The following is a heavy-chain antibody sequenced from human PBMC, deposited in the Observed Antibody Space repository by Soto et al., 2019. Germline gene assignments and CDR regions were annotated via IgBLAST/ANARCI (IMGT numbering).Heavy chain of an antibody. J-gene: IGHJ4*02. CDR2: IYYSGST. CDR3: ARHRAAMIVVVTPTYFDY. D-gene: IGHD3-22*01. Sequence: SETLSVTSTVSGGSISSRSYYWGWIGHPPGKGLEWIGSIYYSGSTYYNPSLKGRVTISVDTSKNQFSLKLSSVTAADTAVYYCARHRAAMIVVVTPTYFDYWGQGTLVTVSS. CDR1: GGSISSRSYY. V-gene: IGHV4-39*01.